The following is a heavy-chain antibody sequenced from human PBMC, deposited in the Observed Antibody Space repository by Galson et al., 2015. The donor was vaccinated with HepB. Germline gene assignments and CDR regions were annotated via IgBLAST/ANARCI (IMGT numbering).Heavy chain of an antibody. CDR2: ISSNGGST. CDR1: GFTFSSCA. CDR3: VKSRYYGDYLQH. J-gene: IGHJ1*01. Sequence: SLRLSCAASGFTFSSCAMHWVRQAPGKGLKYVSAISSNGGSTYYADSVKGRFTISRDNSKNTLYLQMSSLRAEDTAVYYCVKSRYYGDYLQHWGQGTLVTVSS. D-gene: IGHD4-17*01. V-gene: IGHV3-64D*06.